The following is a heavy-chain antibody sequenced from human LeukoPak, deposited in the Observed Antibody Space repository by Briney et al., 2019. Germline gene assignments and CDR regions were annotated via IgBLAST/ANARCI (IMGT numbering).Heavy chain of an antibody. Sequence: GRSLRLSCAASGFTFSAYWMSWVRQAPGKGLEWVANIKQDGSETNYVESVKGRFTISRDNAKNLMFLRINSLRAEDTAVYYCARGDAPTFDYWGQGTLVTVSS. CDR2: IKQDGSET. J-gene: IGHJ4*02. CDR1: GFTFSAYW. V-gene: IGHV3-7*01. CDR3: ARGDAPTFDY.